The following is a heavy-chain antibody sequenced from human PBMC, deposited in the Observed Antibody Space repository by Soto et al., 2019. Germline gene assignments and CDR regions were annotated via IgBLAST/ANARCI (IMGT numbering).Heavy chain of an antibody. Sequence: QVQLVQSGAEVKKPGSSVKVSCKASGGTFSSYAISWVRQAPGQGLEWMGGIIPIFGTANYAQKFQGRVTITADESPCAVYKHLSSLRSEDTAVYYCARRYGDYEVVGWFGSWGQGTLVTV. V-gene: IGHV1-69*01. CDR1: GGTFSSYA. CDR2: IIPIFGTA. D-gene: IGHD4-17*01. CDR3: ARRYGDYEVVGWFGS. J-gene: IGHJ5*01.